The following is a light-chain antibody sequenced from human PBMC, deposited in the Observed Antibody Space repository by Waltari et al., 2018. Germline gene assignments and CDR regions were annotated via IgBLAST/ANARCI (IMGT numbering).Light chain of an antibody. J-gene: IGLJ2*01. Sequence: QSGLTQPPSVSGAPGQRVTISCTGSSSNIWAGYDVHWYQLLPGTAPKVLIYGNSNPPPGVPDRFSGSKSGTSASLAITGLQAEDEADYYCQAYDSSLSGSVFGGGTKLTVL. CDR1: SSNIWAGYD. CDR2: GNS. CDR3: QAYDSSLSGSV. V-gene: IGLV1-40*01.